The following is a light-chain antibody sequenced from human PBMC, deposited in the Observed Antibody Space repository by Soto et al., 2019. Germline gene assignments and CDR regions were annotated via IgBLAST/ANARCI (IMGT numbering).Light chain of an antibody. V-gene: IGKV1-39*01. CDR3: QQANSFLPIT. CDR2: AAS. CDR1: QSITY. Sequence: DIQMTQSPSSLSASVGDRVTITCRASQSITYLNWYQQKPGKAPKLLIYAASSLQSGVPSRFSGSGSGTDFTLTISSLQPEDFATYYCQQANSFLPITFGQGTRLEIK. J-gene: IGKJ5*01.